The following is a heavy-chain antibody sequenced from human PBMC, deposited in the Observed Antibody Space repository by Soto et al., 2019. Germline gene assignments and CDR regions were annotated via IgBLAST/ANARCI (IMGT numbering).Heavy chain of an antibody. CDR2: MNSDGTTK. Sequence: WGSLRLPWAAFGYNFSPFWIHRVLQAPRKGLVWVSHMNSDGTTKVYADSVRGRFTIYRDNAKNSLYLQMNSLRAEDTALYYCAKGPVQGYSSSWDPSGDYFDYWGQGTLVTVSS. CDR3: AKGPVQGYSSSWDPSGDYFDY. D-gene: IGHD6-13*01. CDR1: GYNFSPFW. J-gene: IGHJ4*02. V-gene: IGHV3-74*01.